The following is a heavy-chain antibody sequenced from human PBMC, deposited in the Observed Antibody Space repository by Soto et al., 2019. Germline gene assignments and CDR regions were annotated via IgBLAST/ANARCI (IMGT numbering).Heavy chain of an antibody. CDR2: IIPIFDIT. Sequence: QVQLVQSGAEVKKPGSSVKVSCKASGGTFRSYSISWVRQAPGQGLEWMGGIIPIFDITNYAQKFQGRVTITADESTSTAYMELSSLGSDDTAVYYCARPDEGGDSSNHNYYYALDVWGQGTTVTV. CDR3: ARPDEGGDSSNHNYYYALDV. V-gene: IGHV1-69*01. D-gene: IGHD2-21*01. CDR1: GGTFRSYS. J-gene: IGHJ6*02.